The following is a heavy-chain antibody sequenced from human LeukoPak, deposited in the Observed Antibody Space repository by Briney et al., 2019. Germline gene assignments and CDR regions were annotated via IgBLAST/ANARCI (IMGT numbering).Heavy chain of an antibody. V-gene: IGHV3-9*01. CDR3: AKSPQIERWELLAFDY. Sequence: GGSLRLSCAASGFTFDDYAMHWVRQAPGKGLEGVSGISWNSGSIGYADSVKGRFTISRDNAKNSLYLQMNSLRAEDTALYYCAKSPQIERWELLAFDYWGQGTLVTVSS. J-gene: IGHJ4*02. CDR2: ISWNSGSI. D-gene: IGHD1-26*01. CDR1: GFTFDDYA.